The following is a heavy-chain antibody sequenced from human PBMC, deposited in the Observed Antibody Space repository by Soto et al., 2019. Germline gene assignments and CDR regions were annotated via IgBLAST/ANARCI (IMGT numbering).Heavy chain of an antibody. D-gene: IGHD2-2*01. CDR3: VRGDPGACSSTSCSDGFDL. J-gene: IGHJ3*01. Sequence: QVQLQESGPGLVKPSQTLSLTCTVSGGSISSGDYYWNWIRQPPGKGLEWIGSIYYSGSTYYSPSLKSRVTISVGTSKNQFSLKLRSVTAADTAVYYCVRGDPGACSSTSCSDGFDLWGRGTMVAVSS. V-gene: IGHV4-30-4*01. CDR1: GGSISSGDYY. CDR2: IYYSGST.